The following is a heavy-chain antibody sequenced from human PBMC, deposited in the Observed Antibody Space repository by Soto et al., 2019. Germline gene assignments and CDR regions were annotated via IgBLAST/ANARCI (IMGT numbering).Heavy chain of an antibody. CDR2: IGTSGGDT. Sequence: ELQLLESGGGLVQQGGSLRLSCAASGFTISNFAMSWVRQAPGKGLEWVSAIGTSGGDTYYADSVKGRFTISRDNSKNTLYLQLSSLRAEDTAVYYAIKSSRTLGDSWGQGTLVTVSS. CDR1: GFTISNFA. CDR3: IKSSRTLGDS. D-gene: IGHD6-13*01. J-gene: IGHJ4*02. V-gene: IGHV3-23*01.